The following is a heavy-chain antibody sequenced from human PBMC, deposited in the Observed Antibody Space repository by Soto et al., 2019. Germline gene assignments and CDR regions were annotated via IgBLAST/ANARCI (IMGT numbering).Heavy chain of an antibody. Sequence: QVQLVQSGAEVKKPGASVKVSCRASGFTFTLYSMHWVRQAPGQRLEWMGWINGGSGKTKYSKKFQGRVTIARDTSASTAYMEVSSLRSEDTAVYYCARYSGNYQDAFDIWGQGTMVTASS. J-gene: IGHJ3*02. CDR1: GFTFTLYS. V-gene: IGHV1-3*01. CDR2: INGGSGKT. CDR3: ARYSGNYQDAFDI. D-gene: IGHD1-26*01.